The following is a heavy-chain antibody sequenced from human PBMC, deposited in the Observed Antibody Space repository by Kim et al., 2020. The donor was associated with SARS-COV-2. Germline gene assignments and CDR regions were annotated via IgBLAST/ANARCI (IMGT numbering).Heavy chain of an antibody. Sequence: IRSESKGATTEYAASVKGRFTISRDDSNSIAYLQMNSLNTEDTAVYYCTRVVDYWGQAFLVTVS. V-gene: IGHV3-49*02. CDR3: TRVVDY. J-gene: IGHJ4*02. CDR2: IRSESKGATT.